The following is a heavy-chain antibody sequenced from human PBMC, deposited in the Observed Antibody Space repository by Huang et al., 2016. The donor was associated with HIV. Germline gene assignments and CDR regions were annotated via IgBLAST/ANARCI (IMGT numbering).Heavy chain of an antibody. CDR2: IDPGDSDV. V-gene: IGHV5-51*01. J-gene: IGHJ4*02. CDR3: ARHERYCTGDTCSLLY. Sequence: DVQLVQSGAEVKKPGESLKISCKGSGYNFNTYWIAWVRQMPGRGLERMGMIDPGDSDVRYNPSFQGQVTLSGDKSISTACLQWSSLKASDTAMYYCARHERYCTGDTCSLLYWGQGTPVTVSS. D-gene: IGHD2-8*02. CDR1: GYNFNTYW.